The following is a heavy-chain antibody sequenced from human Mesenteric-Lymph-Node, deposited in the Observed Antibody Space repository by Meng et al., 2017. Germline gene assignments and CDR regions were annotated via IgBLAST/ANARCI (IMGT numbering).Heavy chain of an antibody. J-gene: IGHJ4*02. CDR3: ARRRGGSGRDC. D-gene: IGHD3-10*01. CDR2: IYHSGST. V-gene: IGHV4-39*01. CDR1: CGSFSRSNYY. Sequence: QSQPQEAGPGLVKPSETLSLTCTVSCGSFSRSNYYWDWIRQPPGKGLGWIGAIYHSGSTSYNPSLQSRVTMFVDTSKNQFSLMLTSVTATDTAVYYCARRRGGSGRDCWGQGTLVTVSS.